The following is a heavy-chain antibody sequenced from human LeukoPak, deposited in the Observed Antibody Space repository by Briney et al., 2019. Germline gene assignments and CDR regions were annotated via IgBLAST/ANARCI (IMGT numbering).Heavy chain of an antibody. Sequence: PGGSLRLSCAASGFTFSSYWMHWVRQAPGKGLVWVSRINNDGSGSNYADSVEGRFTISRDNSKNTLYLQMNSLRAEDTAVYYCARGQYTSGWLDHWGLGTLVTVSS. CDR2: INNDGSGS. V-gene: IGHV3-74*01. CDR1: GFTFSSYW. CDR3: ARGQYTSGWLDH. D-gene: IGHD6-19*01. J-gene: IGHJ4*02.